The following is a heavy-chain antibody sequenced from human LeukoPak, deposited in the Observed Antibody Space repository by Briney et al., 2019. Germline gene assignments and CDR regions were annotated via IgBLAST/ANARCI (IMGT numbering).Heavy chain of an antibody. V-gene: IGHV3-48*02. Sequence: GGSLRLSCVASGFSFSTYNMNWVRQAPGKGLEWISYISYGSDTIHYADSVKGRFTISRDNAKSSLYLHMNSLRDEDTAVYYCARDLAWGGLLAKFDFWGQGTLVTVSS. D-gene: IGHD3-16*01. CDR3: ARDLAWGGLLAKFDF. CDR2: ISYGSDTI. CDR1: GFSFSTYN. J-gene: IGHJ4*02.